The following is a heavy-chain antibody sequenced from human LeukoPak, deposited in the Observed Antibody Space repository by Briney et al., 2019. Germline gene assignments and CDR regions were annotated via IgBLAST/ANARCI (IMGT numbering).Heavy chain of an antibody. CDR3: ARETYDFWSGYKGSYYYGMDV. V-gene: IGHV1-69*04. CDR1: GGTFSSYA. CDR2: IIPILGIA. J-gene: IGHJ6*02. D-gene: IGHD3-3*01. Sequence: SVKVSCKASGGTFSSYAISWVRQAPGQGLEWMGRIIPILGIANYAQKFQGRVTITADRSTSTAYMELSSLRSEDTAVYYCARETYDFWSGYKGSYYYGMDVWGQGTTVAVSS.